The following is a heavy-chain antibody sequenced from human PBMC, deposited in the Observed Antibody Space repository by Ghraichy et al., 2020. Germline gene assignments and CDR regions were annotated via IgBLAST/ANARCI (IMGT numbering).Heavy chain of an antibody. CDR3: ARSSSGGRDGFDT. Sequence: GGSLRLSCSVSGISISNDYINWVRQAPGRGLEWVPHIFGDYETDYIDSVEGRFTISKDNWRRTVYLQMNSLKTEDTAVYYCARSSSGGRDGFDTWGQGALVTVSA. CDR2: IFGDYET. J-gene: IGHJ4*02. V-gene: IGHV3-53*05. D-gene: IGHD2-15*01. CDR1: GISISNDY.